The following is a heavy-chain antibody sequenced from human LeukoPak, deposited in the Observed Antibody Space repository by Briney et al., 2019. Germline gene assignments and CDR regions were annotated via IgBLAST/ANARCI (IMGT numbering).Heavy chain of an antibody. CDR2: INGDGSNI. D-gene: IGHD2-21*02. CDR3: AKDKCGGNCLQSFDY. V-gene: IGHV3-74*01. J-gene: IGHJ4*02. Sequence: GGSLRLSCAASGFTFSSYWMHWVRQVPGKGLVWVARINGDGSNIAYADSVKGRFTISRDNSKNTLYLQMNSLRAEDTAVYYCAKDKCGGNCLQSFDYWGQGTLVTVSS. CDR1: GFTFSSYW.